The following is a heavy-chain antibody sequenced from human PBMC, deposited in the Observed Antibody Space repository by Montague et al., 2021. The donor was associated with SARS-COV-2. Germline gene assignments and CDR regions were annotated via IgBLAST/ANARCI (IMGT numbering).Heavy chain of an antibody. CDR2: INYSGTT. CDR3: ARGLPYQMFAGAIHYYYMDV. CDR1: GASISSGGFY. V-gene: IGHV4-31*03. D-gene: IGHD3-10*01. Sequence: TLSLTCTVSGASISSGGFYWSWLRQHTRKGLEWIGIINYSGTTNHNPTLKIRLTISIDTYKNQFSLKLSSVTAADTAEYYCARGLPYQMFAGAIHYYYMDVWGQGTTVTVSS. J-gene: IGHJ6*02.